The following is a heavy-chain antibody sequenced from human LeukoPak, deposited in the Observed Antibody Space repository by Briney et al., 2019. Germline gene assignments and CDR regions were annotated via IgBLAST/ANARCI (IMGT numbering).Heavy chain of an antibody. CDR3: VTGPWQPGPVEDY. CDR2: IKEDGSDK. Sequence: GGSLRLSCAASGFMFSSSWMAWVRQAPGKGLEWVANIKEDGSDKNYVDSMKGRFTISRDNAKNSLYLQMNSLRVEDTAVYYCVTGPWQPGPVEDYWGQGTLVTVSS. CDR1: GFMFSSSW. D-gene: IGHD1-14*01. V-gene: IGHV3-7*01. J-gene: IGHJ4*02.